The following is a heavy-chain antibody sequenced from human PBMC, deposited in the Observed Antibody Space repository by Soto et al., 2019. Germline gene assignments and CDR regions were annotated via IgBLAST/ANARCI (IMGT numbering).Heavy chain of an antibody. Sequence: FETLGLTSTVSDGSIRSRASRWRLNRQPAGKGLEWIGYIYYSGSTNYNPSLKSRVTISVDTSKNQFSLKLSSVTAADTAVYYCARPLYIYGAMDVWGQGTTVTVSS. V-gene: IGHV4-61*08. J-gene: IGHJ6*02. CDR1: DGSIRSRASR. D-gene: IGHD5-18*01. CDR3: ARPLYIYGAMDV. CDR2: IYYSGST.